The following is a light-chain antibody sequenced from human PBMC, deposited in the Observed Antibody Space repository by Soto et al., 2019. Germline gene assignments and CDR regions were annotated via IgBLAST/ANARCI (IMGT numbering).Light chain of an antibody. CDR1: SSDVGGYNY. J-gene: IGLJ1*01. CDR3: SSYTNGRRV. V-gene: IGLV2-14*01. CDR2: DVS. Sequence: QSVLTQPASVSGSPGQSITISCTGTSSDVGGYNYVSWYQQHPGKAPKLMIYDVSNRPSGVSNRFSGSKSGNTASLTISGLQAEDEADYYCSSYTNGRRVFGTGTKVTVL.